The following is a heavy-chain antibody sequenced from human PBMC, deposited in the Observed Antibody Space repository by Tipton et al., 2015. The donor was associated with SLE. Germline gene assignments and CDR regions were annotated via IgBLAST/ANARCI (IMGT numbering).Heavy chain of an antibody. J-gene: IGHJ2*01. V-gene: IGHV4-34*01. CDR3: ARPRGYSRSNWCFDL. CDR2: ISQSGST. Sequence: TLSLTCAVYGGSFNGYLWSWIRQPPGKGLEWIGEISQSGSTNYNPSFKSRVTVSIDTSKNQFSLRLTSVTAADTAVYYCARPRGYSRSNWCFDLWGRGTLVTVSS. D-gene: IGHD4-23*01. CDR1: GGSFNGYL.